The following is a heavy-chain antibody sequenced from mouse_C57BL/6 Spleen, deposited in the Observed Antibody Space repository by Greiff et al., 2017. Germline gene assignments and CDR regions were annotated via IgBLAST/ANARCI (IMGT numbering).Heavy chain of an antibody. J-gene: IGHJ2*01. CDR3: ARSVLHYFDY. CDR2: IYPGDGDT. CDR1: GYAFSSSW. V-gene: IGHV1-82*01. Sequence: QVQLQQSGPELVKPGASVKISCKASGYAFSSSWMNWVKQRPGKGLEWIGRIYPGDGDTNYNGKFKGKATLTADKSSSTAYMQLSSLTSEDSAVYFCARSVLHYFDYWGQGTTLTVSS.